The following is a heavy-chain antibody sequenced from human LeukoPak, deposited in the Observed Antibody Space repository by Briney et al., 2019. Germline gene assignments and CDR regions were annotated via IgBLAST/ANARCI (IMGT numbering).Heavy chain of an antibody. CDR2: IYTSGST. CDR3: AREQGLLEIFDAFDI. D-gene: IGHD2/OR15-2a*01. V-gene: IGHV4-61*02. J-gene: IGHJ3*02. CDR1: GGSISSGSYY. Sequence: SETLSLTCTVSGGSISSGSYYWSWIRQPAGKGLEWIGRIYTSGSTNYNPSLKSRVTISVDTSKNQFSLKLSSVTAADTAVYYCAREQGLLEIFDAFDIWGQGTMVTVSS.